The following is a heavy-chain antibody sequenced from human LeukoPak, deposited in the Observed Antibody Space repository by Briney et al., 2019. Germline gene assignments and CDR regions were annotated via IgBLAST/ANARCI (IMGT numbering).Heavy chain of an antibody. CDR1: GFTFSTYN. CDR2: ISTDSSSI. CDR3: AIDAWDLPLDAFDI. V-gene: IGHV3-48*02. D-gene: IGHD1-26*01. Sequence: GGSLRLSCAASGFTFSTYNTNWVRQAPGKGLEWLSYISTDSSSIYYADSVEGRFTISRDNAKNSLYLQMNSLRDEDTAVYYCAIDAWDLPLDAFDIWGQGTIVTVSS. J-gene: IGHJ3*02.